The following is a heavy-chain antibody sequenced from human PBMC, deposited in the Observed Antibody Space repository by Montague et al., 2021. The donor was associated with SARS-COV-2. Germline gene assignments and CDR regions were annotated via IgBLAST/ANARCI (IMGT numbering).Heavy chain of an antibody. V-gene: IGHV3-30*04. J-gene: IGHJ4*02. CDR1: GFSFSSSV. D-gene: IGHD2-15*01. Sequence: SRRLSWSASGFSFSSSVMHWVRQAPGKGLEWVAVISYDGNIKNYIDSVKGRFTISRDNSKNTLSLQMNGLRPDDTAVYYCARGPHYCSGGDCFWGQGALVTVSS. CDR3: ARGPHYCSGGDCF. CDR2: ISYDGNIK.